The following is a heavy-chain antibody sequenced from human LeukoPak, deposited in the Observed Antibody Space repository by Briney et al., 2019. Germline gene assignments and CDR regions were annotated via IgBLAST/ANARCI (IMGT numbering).Heavy chain of an antibody. D-gene: IGHD3-22*01. V-gene: IGHV1-2*02. J-gene: IGHJ4*02. Sequence: ASVKVSCKASGYTFTDYYIHWVRHAPGQGLEWMGWINPNNGGTNYAQKFQGRVTMTRDTSISTAYMELSRLRSDDTAVYYCAREVDYYDTSDYFPLGYWGQGTLVTVSS. CDR1: GYTFTDYY. CDR2: INPNNGGT. CDR3: AREVDYYDTSDYFPLGY.